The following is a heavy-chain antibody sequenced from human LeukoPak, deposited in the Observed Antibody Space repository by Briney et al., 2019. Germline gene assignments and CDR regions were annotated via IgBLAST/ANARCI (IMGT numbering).Heavy chain of an antibody. J-gene: IGHJ4*02. V-gene: IGHV3-48*03. CDR2: ISSSGSPK. D-gene: IGHD1-26*01. CDR3: ARGGTSGSLIY. CDR1: GFTFSTYE. Sequence: GGSLRLSCAASGFTFSTYEMNWVRQAPGKGLEWVSYISSSGSPKYYADSVKGRFTISRDNAKNSLYLQMNSLRAEDTALYYCARGGTSGSLIYWGQGTLVTVSS.